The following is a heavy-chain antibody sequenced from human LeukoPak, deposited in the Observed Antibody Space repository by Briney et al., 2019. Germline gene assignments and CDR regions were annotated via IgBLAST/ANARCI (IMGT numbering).Heavy chain of an antibody. V-gene: IGHV4-39*01. CDR1: GGSISSSSYY. J-gene: IGHJ4*02. D-gene: IGHD2-21*01. CDR3: ARVSQFPGISSDY. Sequence: PAETLSLTCTVSGGSISSSSYYWGWIRQTPGKGLEWVGSIYYSGSTYYNPSLKSRVTISVDTSKNQFSLKLSSVTAADTAVYYCARVSQFPGISSDYWGQGSLVTVSS. CDR2: IYYSGST.